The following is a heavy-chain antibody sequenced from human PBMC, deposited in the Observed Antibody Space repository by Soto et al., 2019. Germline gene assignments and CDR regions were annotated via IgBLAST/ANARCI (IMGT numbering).Heavy chain of an antibody. V-gene: IGHV1-8*01. CDR1: GYTFTSYD. Sequence: ASVKVSCKASGYTFTSYDINWVRQATGQGLEWMGWMNPNSGNTGYAQKFQGRVTMTRNTSISTAYMELSSLRSEDTAVYYCARGRRGVVVPAAINYFDYWGQGTLVTVSS. D-gene: IGHD2-2*01. J-gene: IGHJ4*02. CDR3: ARGRRGVVVPAAINYFDY. CDR2: MNPNSGNT.